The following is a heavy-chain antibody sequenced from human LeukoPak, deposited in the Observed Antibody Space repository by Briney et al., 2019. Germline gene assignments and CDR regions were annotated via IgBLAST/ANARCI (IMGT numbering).Heavy chain of an antibody. CDR1: GYTFTSYA. V-gene: IGHV1-3*01. J-gene: IGHJ5*02. CDR3: ARDNGLLWFGELLQWFDP. CDR2: INAGNGNT. D-gene: IGHD3-10*01. Sequence: ASVKVSCKASGYTFTSYAMHWVRQAPGQRLEWMGWINAGNGNTKYSQKFQGRVTITRDTSASTAYMELSSLRSEDTAVYYCARDNGLLWFGELLQWFDPWGQGTLVTVSP.